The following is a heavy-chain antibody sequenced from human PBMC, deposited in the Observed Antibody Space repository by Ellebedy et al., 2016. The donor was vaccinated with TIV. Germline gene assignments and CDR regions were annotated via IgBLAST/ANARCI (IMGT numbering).Heavy chain of an antibody. Sequence: PGGSLRLSCAASGFTFSNSNMHWVRQAPGKGLEWVSHITASSSIIYYADSVKGRFTISRDKAKNLLYLQMNSLRDEDTAVYYCARGVQKGFDPWGQGTLVTVSS. J-gene: IGHJ5*02. CDR2: ITASSSII. CDR1: GFTFSNSN. CDR3: ARGVQKGFDP. V-gene: IGHV3-48*02. D-gene: IGHD6-6*01.